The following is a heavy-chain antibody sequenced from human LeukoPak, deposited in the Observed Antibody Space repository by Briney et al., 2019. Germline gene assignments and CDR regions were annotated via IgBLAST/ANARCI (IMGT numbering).Heavy chain of an antibody. J-gene: IGHJ4*02. CDR2: IYYSGST. CDR1: GGSISSSSYY. Sequence: SETLSLTCTVSGGSISSSSYYWGWIRQPPGKGLEWIGNIYYSGSTYYNPSLKSRVTISVDTSKNQFSLKLSSVTAADTAVYYCARHDSSCYYYVRAYFDYWGQGTLVTVSS. V-gene: IGHV4-39*01. CDR3: ARHDSSCYYYVRAYFDY. D-gene: IGHD3-22*01.